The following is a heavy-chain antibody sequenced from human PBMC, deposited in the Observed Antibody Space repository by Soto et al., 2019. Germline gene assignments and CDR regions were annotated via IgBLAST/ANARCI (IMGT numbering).Heavy chain of an antibody. CDR2: IYYSGNT. V-gene: IGHV4-59*08. CDR1: GGSISSYY. Sequence: SETLSLTCTVSGGSISSYYWSWIRQPPGKGLEWIGYIYYSGNTNYNPSLKSRVTISVDTSKNQFSLKLSSATAADTAVYYCASSYGSGSYYNPDYYYYYYMDVWGKGTTVTVSS. J-gene: IGHJ6*03. CDR3: ASSYGSGSYYNPDYYYYYYMDV. D-gene: IGHD3-10*01.